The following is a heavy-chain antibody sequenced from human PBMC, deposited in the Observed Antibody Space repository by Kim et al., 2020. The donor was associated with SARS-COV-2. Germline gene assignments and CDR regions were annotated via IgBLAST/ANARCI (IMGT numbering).Heavy chain of an antibody. Sequence: PSLKSRVPISVDTSKNQFSLKLSSVTAADTAVYYCARLDDSYYYYGMDVWGQGTTVTVSS. CDR3: ARLDDSYYYYGMDV. V-gene: IGHV4-39*01. J-gene: IGHJ6*02. D-gene: IGHD3-3*01.